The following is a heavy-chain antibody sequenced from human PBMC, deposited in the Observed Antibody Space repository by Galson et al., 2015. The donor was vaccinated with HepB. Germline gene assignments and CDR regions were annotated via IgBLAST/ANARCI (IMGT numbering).Heavy chain of an antibody. J-gene: IGHJ4*02. V-gene: IGHV4-39*01. CDR2: IYYSGST. CDR3: ARLDWMSGSGSYGDY. Sequence: LSLTCTVSGGSISSSSYYWGWIRQPPGKGLEWIGSIYYSGSTYYNPSLKSRVTISVDTSKNQFSLKLSSATAADTAVYYCARLDWMSGSGSYGDYWGQGTLVTVSS. CDR1: GGSISSSSYY. D-gene: IGHD3-10*01.